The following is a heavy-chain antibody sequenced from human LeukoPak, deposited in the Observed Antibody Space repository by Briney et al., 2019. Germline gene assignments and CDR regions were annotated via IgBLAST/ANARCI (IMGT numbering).Heavy chain of an antibody. Sequence: GGSLRLSCAASGFTFSSYEMNWVRQAPGKGLEWVSRINSDGSSTSYADSVKGRFTISRDNAKNSLYLQMNSLRAEDTAVYYCARDLSDGYYDILIGYYLRYYYYYMDVWGKGTTVTISS. CDR1: GFTFSSYE. J-gene: IGHJ6*03. CDR3: ARDLSDGYYDILIGYYLRYYYYYMDV. V-gene: IGHV3-74*01. D-gene: IGHD3-9*01. CDR2: INSDGSST.